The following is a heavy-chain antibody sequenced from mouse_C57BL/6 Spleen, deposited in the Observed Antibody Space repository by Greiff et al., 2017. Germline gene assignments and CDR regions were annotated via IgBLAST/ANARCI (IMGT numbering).Heavy chain of an antibody. J-gene: IGHJ2*01. Sequence: EVQGVESGGGLVKPGGSLKLSCAASGFSFNTYAMNWVRQAPGKGLEWVARIRSKSNNYATYYAESVKDRFTISRDDSESMLYLQMNNLKTEDTAMYYCVRQLRLGGFDYWGQGTTRTVSS. CDR1: GFSFNTYA. CDR2: IRSKSNNYAT. CDR3: VRQLRLGGFDY. D-gene: IGHD3-2*02. V-gene: IGHV10-1*01.